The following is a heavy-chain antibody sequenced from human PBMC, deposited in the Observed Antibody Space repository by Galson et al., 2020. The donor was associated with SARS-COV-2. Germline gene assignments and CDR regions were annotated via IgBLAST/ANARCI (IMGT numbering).Heavy chain of an antibody. CDR1: GYSFSSYW. D-gene: IGHD2-15*01. Sequence: GGSLRLSCKGSGYSFSSYWIGWVRQMPGKGLEWMGFIYPGDSDTRYSPSFQGQVTISAAKSISTAYMQWSSLKASDTAIYYCARRNTVVDSFDAFDIWGQGTMVTVSS. CDR2: IYPGDSDT. CDR3: ARRNTVVDSFDAFDI. J-gene: IGHJ3*02. V-gene: IGHV5-51*01.